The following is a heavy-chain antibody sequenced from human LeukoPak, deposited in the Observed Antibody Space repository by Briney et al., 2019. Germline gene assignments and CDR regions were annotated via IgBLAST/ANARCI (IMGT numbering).Heavy chain of an antibody. D-gene: IGHD3-10*01. CDR3: ARVSRYYYGSGSYYNIDY. Sequence: GGSLRLSCAASGFTFSSYSMNWVRQAPGKGLEWVSSISSSSSYIYYADSVKGRFTISRDNAKNSLYLQMNSLRAEDTAVYHCARVSRYYYGSGSYYNIDYWGQGTLVTVSS. J-gene: IGHJ4*02. CDR2: ISSSSSYI. V-gene: IGHV3-21*01. CDR1: GFTFSSYS.